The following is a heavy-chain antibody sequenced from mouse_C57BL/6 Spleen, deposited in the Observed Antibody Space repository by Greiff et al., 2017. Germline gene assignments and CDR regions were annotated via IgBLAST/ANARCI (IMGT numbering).Heavy chain of an antibody. J-gene: IGHJ3*01. V-gene: IGHV5-4*01. CDR1: GFTFSSYA. Sequence: EVQRVESGGGLVKPGGSLKLSCAASGFTFSSYAMSWVRQTPEKRLEWVATISDGGSYTYYPDNVKGRFTISRDNAKNNLYLQMSHLKSEDTAMYYCARDSDYYGTPWFAYWGQGTLVTVSA. D-gene: IGHD1-1*01. CDR3: ARDSDYYGTPWFAY. CDR2: ISDGGSYT.